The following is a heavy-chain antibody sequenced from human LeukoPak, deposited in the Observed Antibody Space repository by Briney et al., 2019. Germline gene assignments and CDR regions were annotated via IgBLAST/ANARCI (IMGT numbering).Heavy chain of an antibody. CDR3: AREFHS. J-gene: IGHJ4*02. CDR2: IYTSGTT. CDR1: SGSISHFY. V-gene: IGHV4-4*07. Sequence: SETLSLTCTVSSGSISHFYWSWIRQPAGKGLEWIGRIYTSGTTDYNPSLKSRVSMSVDTSKSQFSLNLSSVTAADTAVYYCAREFHSWGQGTLVTVSS.